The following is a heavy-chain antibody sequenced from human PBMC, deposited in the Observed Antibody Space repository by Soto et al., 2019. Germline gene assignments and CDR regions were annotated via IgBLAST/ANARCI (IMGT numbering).Heavy chain of an antibody. Sequence: PSETLSLTCTVSGGSISSGGYYWSWIRQHPGKGLEWIGYIYYSGSTYYNPSLKSRVTISVDTSKNQFSLKLSSVTAADTAVYYCARVVIIGVYYYYYYYMDVWGKGTTVTSP. J-gene: IGHJ6*03. V-gene: IGHV4-31*03. CDR1: GGSISSGGYY. CDR3: ARVVIIGVYYYYYYYMDV. CDR2: IYYSGST. D-gene: IGHD3-3*01.